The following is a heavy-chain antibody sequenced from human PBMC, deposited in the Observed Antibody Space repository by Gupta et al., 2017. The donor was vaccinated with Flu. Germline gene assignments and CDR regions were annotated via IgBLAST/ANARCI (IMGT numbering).Heavy chain of an antibody. D-gene: IGHD3-22*01. CDR2: IYHSGST. CDR3: ARDGYYDSSGTLDY. CDR1: GYSISSGYY. V-gene: IGHV4-38-2*02. J-gene: IGHJ4*02. Sequence: QVQLQESGPGLVKPSETLSLPCAVSGYSISSGYYWGWIRQPPGKGLEWIGSIYHSGSTYYNPSLKSRVTISVDTSKNQFSLKLSSVTAADTAVYYCARDGYYDSSGTLDYWGQGTLVTVSS.